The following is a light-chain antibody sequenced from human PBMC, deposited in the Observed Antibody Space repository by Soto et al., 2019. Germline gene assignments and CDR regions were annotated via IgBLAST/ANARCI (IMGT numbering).Light chain of an antibody. CDR2: VAS. J-gene: IGKJ4*01. V-gene: IGKV1-8*01. CDR3: QQYYEFPLT. CDR1: QDISSY. Sequence: IQMTQSPSTLSASPGDRVTITCRASQDISSYLAWYQQKPGKAPNLLIYVASTLQSGVPSRFSGSGSGTDFTLTISRLQSEDFATYYCQQYYEFPLTFGGGTKVQIK.